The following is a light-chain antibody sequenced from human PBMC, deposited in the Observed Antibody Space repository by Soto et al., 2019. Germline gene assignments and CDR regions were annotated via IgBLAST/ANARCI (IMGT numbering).Light chain of an antibody. CDR2: GAS. CDR1: QSVSSSY. J-gene: IGKJ2*01. Sequence: EIVLTQSPGTLSLSPGERATLSCRASQSVSSSYLAWYQQKPGQAPRLLIYGASSRATGIPDRFSGSGSGTDFTLTISRLEPEDFAAYYWQQYSSSPVYTFGQGTKLEIK. V-gene: IGKV3-20*01. CDR3: QQYSSSPVYT.